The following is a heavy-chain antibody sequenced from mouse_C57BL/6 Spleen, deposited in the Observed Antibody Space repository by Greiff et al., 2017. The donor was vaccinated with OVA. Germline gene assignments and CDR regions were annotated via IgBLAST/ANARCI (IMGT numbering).Heavy chain of an antibody. CDR2: IWSGGST. Sequence: QVQLQQSGPGLVQPSQSLSITCTVSGFSLTSYGVHWVRQSPGKGLEWLGVIWSGGSTDYNAAFISRLSISKDNSKSQVFFKMNSLQADDTAIYYCARNFLYYGYDVGAMDYWGQGTSVTVSS. CDR3: ARNFLYYGYDVGAMDY. J-gene: IGHJ4*01. V-gene: IGHV2-2*01. D-gene: IGHD2-2*01. CDR1: GFSLTSYG.